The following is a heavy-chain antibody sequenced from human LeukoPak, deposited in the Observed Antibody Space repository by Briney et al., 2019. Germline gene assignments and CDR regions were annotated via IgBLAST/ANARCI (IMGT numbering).Heavy chain of an antibody. J-gene: IGHJ4*02. CDR1: GYRFTNYW. CDR2: IYPGDSDT. CDR3: ARHAIVGATKSYFDY. V-gene: IGHV5-51*01. D-gene: IGHD1-26*01. Sequence: PGESLKISCRGSGYRFTNYWIAWVRRMPGKGLECMGIIYPGDSDTRYSPSFQGQVTISADKSVSTAYLQWSSLKASDTAMYYCARHAIVGATKSYFDYWGQGTLVTVSS.